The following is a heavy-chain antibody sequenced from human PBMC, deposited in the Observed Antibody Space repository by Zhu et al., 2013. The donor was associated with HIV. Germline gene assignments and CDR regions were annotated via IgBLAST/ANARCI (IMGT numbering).Heavy chain of an antibody. Sequence: QVQLVQSGAELKRPGASVKVSCKTSGYVFTSFGISWVRQAPGQGLEWMGWINPNSGGTNYAQKFQGRVTMTRDTSISTAYMELSRLRSDDTAVYYCARRRLTTVTAWFDPWGQGTLVTVSS. CDR2: INPNSGGT. V-gene: IGHV1-2*02. CDR3: ARRRLTTVTAWFDP. D-gene: IGHD4-17*01. J-gene: IGHJ5*02. CDR1: GYVFTSFG.